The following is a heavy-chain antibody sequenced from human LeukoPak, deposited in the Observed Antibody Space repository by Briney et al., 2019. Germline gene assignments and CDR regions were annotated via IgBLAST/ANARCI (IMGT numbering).Heavy chain of an antibody. Sequence: GASVKVSCKASGYTFTSYGISWVRQAPGQGLEWMGWISAYNGNTNYAQKLQGRVTMTTDTSTSTAYMELRSLRSDDTAVYYCARDLRRLDFNSLPFWVAAAAPLPLDYWGQGTLVTVSS. D-gene: IGHD6-13*01. V-gene: IGHV1-18*01. CDR1: GYTFTSYG. J-gene: IGHJ4*02. CDR3: ARDLRRLDFNSLPFWVAAAAPLPLDY. CDR2: ISAYNGNT.